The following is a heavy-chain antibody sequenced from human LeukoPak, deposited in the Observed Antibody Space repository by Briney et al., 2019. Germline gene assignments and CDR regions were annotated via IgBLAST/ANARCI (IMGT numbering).Heavy chain of an antibody. CDR3: VREGFYFFDF. V-gene: IGHV3-7*01. CDR2: IKQDGSET. Sequence: GGSLRLSCAASGFTFDDYDMNWVRQVPGKGLEWVANIKQDGSETTYADSVRGRFTIFRDNAKDSVYLQMNSLRAEDSATYYCVREGFYFFDFWGRGTLVTVSS. J-gene: IGHJ4*01. CDR1: GFTFDDYD.